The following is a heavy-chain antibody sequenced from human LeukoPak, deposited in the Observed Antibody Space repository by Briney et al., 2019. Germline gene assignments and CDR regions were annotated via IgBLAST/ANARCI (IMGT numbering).Heavy chain of an antibody. Sequence: PSETLSLTCTVSGGSISSYYWSWIRQPPGKGLEWIGYIYYSGSTNYNPSLKSRVTISVDTSKNQFSLKLSSVTAADTAVYYCARDSPCSSTSCPYNWFDPWGQGTLVTVSS. J-gene: IGHJ5*02. CDR3: ARDSPCSSTSCPYNWFDP. D-gene: IGHD2-2*01. V-gene: IGHV4-59*01. CDR2: IYYSGST. CDR1: GGSISSYY.